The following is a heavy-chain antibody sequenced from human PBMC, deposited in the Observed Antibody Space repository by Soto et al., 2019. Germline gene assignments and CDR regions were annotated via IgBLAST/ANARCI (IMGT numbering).Heavy chain of an antibody. J-gene: IGHJ4*02. D-gene: IGHD4-4*01. Sequence: ASVKVSCKASGYTFTSYGISWVRQAPGQGLEWMGWISAYNGNTNYAQKLQGRVTMTTDTSTSTAYMELRSLRSDDTAVYYCARDRLPYFLTTTNFDYWGQGTLVTVSS. CDR1: GYTFTSYG. CDR2: ISAYNGNT. V-gene: IGHV1-18*01. CDR3: ARDRLPYFLTTTNFDY.